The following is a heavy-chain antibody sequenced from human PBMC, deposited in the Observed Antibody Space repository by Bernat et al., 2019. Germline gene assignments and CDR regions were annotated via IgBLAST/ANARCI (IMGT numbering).Heavy chain of an antibody. CDR1: GGSISSYY. Sequence: QVQLQESGPGLVKPSETLSLTCTVSGGSISSYYWSWIRQPPGKGLEWIGYIYYSGITNYNPSLKSRVTISVDTSKNQFSLKLSSVTAADTAVYYCARSFYSSVLLDYWGQGTLVTVSS. CDR2: IYYSGIT. D-gene: IGHD2-21*01. J-gene: IGHJ4*02. CDR3: ARSFYSSVLLDY. V-gene: IGHV4-59*01.